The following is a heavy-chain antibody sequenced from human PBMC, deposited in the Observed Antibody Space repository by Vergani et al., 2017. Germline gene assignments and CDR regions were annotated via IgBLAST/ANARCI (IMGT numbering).Heavy chain of an antibody. Sequence: QVQLQQWGAGLLKPSETLSLTCAVYGGSFSGYYWSWIRQPPGKGLEWIGEINHSGSTNYNPSLKSRVTISVDTSKNQFSLKLSSVTAADTAVYYCARDRSRLVMTRAGWFDPWGQGTLVTVSS. J-gene: IGHJ5*02. V-gene: IGHV4-34*01. D-gene: IGHD3-9*01. CDR2: INHSGST. CDR3: ARDRSRLVMTRAGWFDP. CDR1: GGSFSGYY.